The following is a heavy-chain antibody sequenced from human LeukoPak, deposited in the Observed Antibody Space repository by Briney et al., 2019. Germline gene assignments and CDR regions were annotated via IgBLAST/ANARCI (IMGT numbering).Heavy chain of an antibody. CDR2: ISYDGSNK. Sequence: GGSLRLSCAASGFTFSSYGMHWVRQAPGKGLEWVAVISYDGSNKYYADSVKGRFTISRDNSKNTLYLQMNSLRAEDTAVYYCAKDAHCSGGSCYSAYGYWGQGTLVTVSS. CDR1: GFTFSSYG. V-gene: IGHV3-30*18. CDR3: AKDAHCSGGSCYSAYGY. D-gene: IGHD2-15*01. J-gene: IGHJ4*02.